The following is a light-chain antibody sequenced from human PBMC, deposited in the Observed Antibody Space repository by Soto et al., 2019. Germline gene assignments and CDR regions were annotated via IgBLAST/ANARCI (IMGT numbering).Light chain of an antibody. V-gene: IGKV4-1*01. CDR1: QSVLYSSNTKNS. Sequence: IVMTQSPDSLAVSLGARATINCKSSQSVLYSSNTKNSLAWYQQRPGQPPKLLIYWASTRESGVPDRFSGSGSGTDFTLTITSLQAEDVAVYYCQQYESTPPTFGQGTKLEIK. J-gene: IGKJ2*01. CDR3: QQYESTPPT. CDR2: WAS.